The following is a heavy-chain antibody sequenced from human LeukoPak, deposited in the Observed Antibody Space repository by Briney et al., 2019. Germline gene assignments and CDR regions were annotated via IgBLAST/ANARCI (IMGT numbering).Heavy chain of an antibody. Sequence: SETLFLTCTVSGGSISSSYWGWIRHPPGKGLEWIGYFYYSGSTKYNPSLQSRVTISVDTSKNQFSLRLYSVTAADTAVYYCARRGQENTMITANNWFDPWGQGTLVTVSS. J-gene: IGHJ5*02. CDR1: GGSISSSY. CDR3: ARRGQENTMITANNWFDP. CDR2: FYYSGST. D-gene: IGHD3-16*01. V-gene: IGHV4-59*08.